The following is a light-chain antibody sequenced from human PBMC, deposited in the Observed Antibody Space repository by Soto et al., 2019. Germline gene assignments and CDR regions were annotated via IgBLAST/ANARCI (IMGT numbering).Light chain of an antibody. CDR1: SSDVGGYNY. V-gene: IGLV2-14*01. J-gene: IGLJ1*01. Sequence: QSALTQPASVSGSPGQSITISCTGTSSDVGGYNYVSWYQQHPGKAPKLMIYDVSNRPSGVSNRFSGSKSGNTASLTISGLQDEDEADYYCSSYTSSSTPYVFGTGTK. CDR2: DVS. CDR3: SSYTSSSTPYV.